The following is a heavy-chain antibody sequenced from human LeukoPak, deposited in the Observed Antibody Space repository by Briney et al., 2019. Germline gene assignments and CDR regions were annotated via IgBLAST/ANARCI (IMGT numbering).Heavy chain of an antibody. V-gene: IGHV1-18*01. J-gene: IGHJ6*02. CDR2: ISTYNGKT. D-gene: IGHD3-22*01. CDR1: GYTFTTYG. CDR3: ARYGLFNPGTFLYYYDGMDV. Sequence: ASVKVSCKASGYTFTTYGINWVRQGPGQGLEWMGWISTYNGKTNYPQNLQGRVTMTTDTSTTTAYMEVRSLRSDDTAVYYCARYGLFNPGTFLYYYDGMDVWGQGTTVTVSS.